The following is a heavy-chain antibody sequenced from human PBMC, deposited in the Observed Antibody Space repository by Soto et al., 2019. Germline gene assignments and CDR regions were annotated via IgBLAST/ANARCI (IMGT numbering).Heavy chain of an antibody. Sequence: ASVKVSCKVSGYTLTGLSMHWVRQAPGKGLERMGGFDPETGETIYAQRFQGRVTVTEDTSTDTVYMELSSLRSEDTALYYCAKDLVSGAYDYYLDYWGQGSLVTVSS. CDR2: FDPETGET. V-gene: IGHV1-24*01. CDR3: AKDLVSGAYDYYLDY. J-gene: IGHJ4*02. D-gene: IGHD5-12*01. CDR1: GYTLTGLS.